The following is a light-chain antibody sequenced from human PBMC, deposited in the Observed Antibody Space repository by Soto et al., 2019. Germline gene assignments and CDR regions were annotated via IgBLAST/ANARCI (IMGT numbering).Light chain of an antibody. J-gene: IGKJ1*01. CDR2: DAS. Sequence: EIVLTQSPATLSLSPGERVTLSCRASQSVSRSLGWYQQKPGQAPRLLIYDASNRATGIPARFSGSGSGTDFTLTISSLEPEDFAVYYCQQRSNWPRTFGQGTKVEIK. CDR1: QSVSRS. V-gene: IGKV3-11*01. CDR3: QQRSNWPRT.